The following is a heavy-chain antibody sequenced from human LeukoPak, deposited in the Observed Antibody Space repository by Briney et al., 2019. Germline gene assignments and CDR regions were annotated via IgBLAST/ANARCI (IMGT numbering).Heavy chain of an antibody. V-gene: IGHV3-15*01. Sequence: GGSLRLSCAASGFKFSDYYMSWIRQAPGKGLEWVGRIKSKTDGGTTDYAAPVKGRFTISRDDSKNTLYLQMNSLKTEDTAVYYCTTVKVRRRWLQLTRAFDIWGQGTMVTVSS. CDR2: IKSKTDGGTT. CDR3: TTVKVRRRWLQLTRAFDI. J-gene: IGHJ3*02. CDR1: GFKFSDYY. D-gene: IGHD5-24*01.